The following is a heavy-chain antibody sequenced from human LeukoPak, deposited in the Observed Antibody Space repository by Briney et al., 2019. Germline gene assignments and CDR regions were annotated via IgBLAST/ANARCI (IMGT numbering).Heavy chain of an antibody. Sequence: GGSLRLSCTASGFTFGDYAMSWIRQAPGKGLEWVGFIRSKAYGETADYAASVKGRFTISRDDSKAITYLQMNSLKTEDTAVYHCTRDRGAYNLYDYWGQGTLVTVSS. CDR2: IRSKAYGETA. CDR1: GFTFGDYA. J-gene: IGHJ4*02. V-gene: IGHV3-49*03. CDR3: TRDRGAYNLYDY. D-gene: IGHD1-1*01.